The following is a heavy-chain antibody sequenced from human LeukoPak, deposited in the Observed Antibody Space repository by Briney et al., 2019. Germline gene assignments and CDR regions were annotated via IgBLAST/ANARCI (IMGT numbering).Heavy chain of an antibody. J-gene: IGHJ4*02. CDR1: GFTFSSYA. V-gene: IGHV3-23*01. CDR3: AKAYGSNGYFQLPIDC. CDR2: MSGSGGMT. D-gene: IGHD3-22*01. Sequence: GGSLRLSCVASGFTFSSYAMSWVRQAPGKGLEWVSAMSGSGGMTYSADSVKGRFTISRDNSKNTLYLQLNSLRAEDTAVYYCAKAYGSNGYFQLPIDCWGQGTLVTVSS.